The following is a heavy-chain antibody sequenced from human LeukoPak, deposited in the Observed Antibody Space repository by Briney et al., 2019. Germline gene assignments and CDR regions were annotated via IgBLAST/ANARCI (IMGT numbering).Heavy chain of an antibody. Sequence: PGGSLRLSCAASGFTFSSYGMSWVRQAPGKGLEWVAAISGRGDNTYYTDSVKGRFTISRDNSKNTLYLQMNSLRAEDTAVYYCAKDMNYYDSSEHAFDIWGQGTMVTVSS. J-gene: IGHJ3*02. CDR2: ISGRGDNT. CDR3: AKDMNYYDSSEHAFDI. CDR1: GFTFSSYG. D-gene: IGHD3-22*01. V-gene: IGHV3-23*01.